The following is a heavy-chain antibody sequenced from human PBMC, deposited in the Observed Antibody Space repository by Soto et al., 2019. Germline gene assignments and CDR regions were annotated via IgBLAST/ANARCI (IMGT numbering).Heavy chain of an antibody. J-gene: IGHJ3*02. CDR3: LITTSAFDI. Sequence: EVQLVESGGGLVQPGGSLRLSCAASGFTLRDYWMSWVRQAPGKGLEWVANIKQDGSEIYYVDSVEGRFTISRDNAKNSLLLQMNSLRAEDTAVYYCLITTSAFDIWGQGTRVTVSS. CDR1: GFTLRDYW. D-gene: IGHD4-4*01. V-gene: IGHV3-7*01. CDR2: IKQDGSEI.